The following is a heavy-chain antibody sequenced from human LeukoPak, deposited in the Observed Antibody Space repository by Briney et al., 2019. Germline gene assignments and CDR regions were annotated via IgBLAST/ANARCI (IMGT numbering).Heavy chain of an antibody. CDR3: ARGVMSTAMVTKGFDC. D-gene: IGHD5-18*01. CDR2: ISSNGGST. CDR1: GFTFSTYA. V-gene: IGHV3-64*01. J-gene: IGHJ4*02. Sequence: GRSLSLSCAASGFTFSTYAMHWVRQAPGKGLEFVSGISSNGGSTYYATSAKGRFTISRDNSKNTLNLQMGSLRAEDMAVYYCARGVMSTAMVTKGFDCWGQGTPVTVSS.